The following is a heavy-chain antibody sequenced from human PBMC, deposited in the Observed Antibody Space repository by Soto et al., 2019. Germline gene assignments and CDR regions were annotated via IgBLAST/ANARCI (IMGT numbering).Heavy chain of an antibody. D-gene: IGHD5-18*01. CDR2: ISGGGGST. V-gene: IGHV3-23*01. Sequence: QPGGPLILSCTASGFTFSTYAMSWVRQAPGKGLEWVSAISGGGGSTYYADSVKGRFTISRDNSKNTLYLQMNSLRAEDTAIYYSAKDHTWIQTCLGHWGEGTLVTVSS. CDR3: AKDHTWIQTCLGH. CDR1: GFTFSTYA. J-gene: IGHJ4*02.